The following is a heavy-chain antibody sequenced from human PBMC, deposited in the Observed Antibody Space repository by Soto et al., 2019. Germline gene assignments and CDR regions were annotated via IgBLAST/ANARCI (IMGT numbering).Heavy chain of an antibody. D-gene: IGHD2-8*02. Sequence: SVKVSCKASGCTFSIYGFSWVRQAPGQGPEWIGGIIPILTTSNYAQKFQGRVTIVADESTTTVYMELSSLKFEDTAVYYCATSVGIAPTGEDGMDVWGQGTSVTVSS. CDR2: IIPILTTS. V-gene: IGHV1-69*13. CDR1: GCTFSIYG. J-gene: IGHJ6*02. CDR3: ATSVGIAPTGEDGMDV.